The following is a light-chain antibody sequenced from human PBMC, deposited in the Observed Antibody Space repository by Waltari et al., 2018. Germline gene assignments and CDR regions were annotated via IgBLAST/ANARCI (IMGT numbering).Light chain of an antibody. Sequence: EIVLTQSPDTLSLSPGERATLSCRASQSVSSDSLAWYQQKHGQAPRLRIYGASSRATGIPDRVSGRGSGTDFTLTVSRLGPEDFAVYYCQQYGSSPYTFGQGTKVDIK. CDR1: QSVSSDS. CDR2: GAS. J-gene: IGKJ2*01. V-gene: IGKV3-20*01. CDR3: QQYGSSPYT.